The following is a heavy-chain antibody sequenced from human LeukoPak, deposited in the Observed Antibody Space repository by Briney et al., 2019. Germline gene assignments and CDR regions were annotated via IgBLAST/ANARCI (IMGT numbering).Heavy chain of an antibody. CDR2: ISSNGGST. V-gene: IGHV3-64*01. D-gene: IGHD6-13*01. CDR3: ARVGYTSYYYGMDV. Sequence: GGSLRLSCAASGFTFSSYAMHWVRQAPGKGLEYVSAISSNGGSTYYANSVKGRFTISRDNSKNTLYLQMGSLRAEDMAVYYCARVGYTSYYYGMDVWGQGTTVTVSS. J-gene: IGHJ6*02. CDR1: GFTFSSYA.